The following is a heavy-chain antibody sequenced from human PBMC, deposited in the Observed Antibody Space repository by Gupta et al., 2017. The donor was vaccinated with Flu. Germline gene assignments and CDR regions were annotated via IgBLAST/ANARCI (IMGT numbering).Heavy chain of an antibody. CDR3: ARGHCTKTVCPSSGFDP. CDR2: IMPFSGTT. D-gene: IGHD2-8*01. Sequence: VRQAPGQGLEWMGGIMPFSGTTEYAQKFQGRVTITADESTSTVYMDLSGLKSEDTAVYYCARGHCTKTVCPSSGFDPWGQGTLVTVSS. J-gene: IGHJ5*02. V-gene: IGHV1-69*01.